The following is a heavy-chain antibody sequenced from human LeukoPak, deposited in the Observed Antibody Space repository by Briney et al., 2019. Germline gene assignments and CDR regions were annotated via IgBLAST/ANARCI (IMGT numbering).Heavy chain of an antibody. CDR1: GGTFSSYA. Sequence: RASVTVSFKASGGTFSSYAISWVRQAPGQGLEWMGGIIPIFGTANYAQKFQGRVTITTDETTSTAYMELSSLRSEDTAVYYCARSRWLQLRSYYYYYYMDVWGKGTTVTVSS. D-gene: IGHD5-24*01. V-gene: IGHV1-69*05. CDR3: ARSRWLQLRSYYYYYYMDV. J-gene: IGHJ6*03. CDR2: IIPIFGTA.